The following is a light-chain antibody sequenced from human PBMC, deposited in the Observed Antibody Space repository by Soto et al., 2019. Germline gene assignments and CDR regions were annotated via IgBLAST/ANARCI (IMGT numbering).Light chain of an antibody. Sequence: DIQMTQSPSTLYASVGDRVTITCRASQSISSWLAWYQQKPGKAPKLLIYDASSLESGVPSRFSGSGSGTEFTLTISSLQPDDFATYYCQQYNSYSGYTFGQGTKVDIK. CDR3: QQYNSYSGYT. J-gene: IGKJ2*01. V-gene: IGKV1-5*01. CDR2: DAS. CDR1: QSISSW.